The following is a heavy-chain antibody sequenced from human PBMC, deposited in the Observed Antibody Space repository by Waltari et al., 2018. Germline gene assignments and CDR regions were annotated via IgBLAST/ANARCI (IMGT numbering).Heavy chain of an antibody. CDR3: AREPFDDFWSGYYYYGMDV. V-gene: IGHV1-2*02. J-gene: IGHJ6*02. CDR1: GYTFTGYY. CDR2: INPNSGGT. D-gene: IGHD3-3*01. Sequence: QVQLVQSGAEVKKPGASVKVSCKASGYTFTGYYMHWVRQVPGQGLEWMGWINPNSGGTNYAQKFQGRVTMTRDTSISTAYMELSRLRSDDTAVYYCAREPFDDFWSGYYYYGMDVWGQGTTVTVSS.